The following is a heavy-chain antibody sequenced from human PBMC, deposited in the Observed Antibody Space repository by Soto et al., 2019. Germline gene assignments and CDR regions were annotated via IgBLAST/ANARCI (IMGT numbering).Heavy chain of an antibody. V-gene: IGHV3-11*06. J-gene: IGHJ5*02. CDR1: GFTFSDYY. D-gene: IGHD2-2*01. Sequence: QVQLVESGGGLVKPGGSLRLSCAASGFTFSDYYMGWIRQTPGQGLELVSYISSRSSYTNYADSVKGRFTISRDNAQNSLYLQINSLRDEDTAVYYCARDFGQYQLLLASWGQGVLVTVSS. CDR2: ISSRSSYT. CDR3: ARDFGQYQLLLAS.